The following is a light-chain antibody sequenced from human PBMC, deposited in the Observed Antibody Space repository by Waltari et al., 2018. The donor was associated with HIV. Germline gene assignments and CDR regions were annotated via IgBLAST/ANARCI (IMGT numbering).Light chain of an antibody. J-gene: IGLJ2*01. CDR3: QAWGNNTVV. CDR1: NLSNNY. V-gene: IGLV3-1*01. Sequence: SYDLSQAPSLSVSPGQAAKILCSGFNLSNNYVSWYQQKPGQSPLLLICQDRKRPSGIPELFSGSSSGNTATLTISGTQSVDEADYFCQAWGNNTVVFGGGTKLTVL. CDR2: QDR.